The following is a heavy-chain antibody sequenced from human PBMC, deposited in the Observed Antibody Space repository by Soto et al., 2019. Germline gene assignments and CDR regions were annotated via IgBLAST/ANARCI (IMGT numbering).Heavy chain of an antibody. CDR3: PKYKGPH. J-gene: IGHJ4*02. Sequence: GGSLRLSCGASGFTFCRYGISWVRQAPGKGLEWVSAISGSGGSTYYADSVKGRFTISRDNSKNTLYLQMNSLRAEDTAVYYCPKYKGPHWGQGTLVTVSS. V-gene: IGHV3-23*01. CDR2: ISGSGGST. D-gene: IGHD1-20*01. CDR1: GFTFCRYG.